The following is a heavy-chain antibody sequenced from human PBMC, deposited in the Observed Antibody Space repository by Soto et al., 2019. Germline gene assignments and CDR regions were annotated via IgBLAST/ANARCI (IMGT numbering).Heavy chain of an antibody. Sequence: QVQLVQSGAEVKKPGSSVKVSCKASGGTFSSYAISWVRQAPGQGLEWMGGIIPIFGTANYAQKFQGRVTITADESTSTAYMELSSLRSEDTAVYYCARGKAARQYYYYYYGMDVWGQGTTLTVSS. J-gene: IGHJ6*02. CDR3: ARGKAARQYYYYYYGMDV. CDR2: IIPIFGTA. CDR1: GGTFSSYA. D-gene: IGHD6-6*01. V-gene: IGHV1-69*01.